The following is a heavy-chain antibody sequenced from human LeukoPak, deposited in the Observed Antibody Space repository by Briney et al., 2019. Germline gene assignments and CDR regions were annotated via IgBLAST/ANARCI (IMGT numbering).Heavy chain of an antibody. CDR1: GYTFTRYS. D-gene: IGHD5-18*01. J-gene: IGHJ6*02. CDR2: INPNSGGT. Sequence: ASVRISCKASGYTFTRYSMRSVRHAPGHGREWRWCINPNSGGTNYAQKFQGRVTMTRDTSISTAYMELSRLRSDDTAVYYCARHMDTARKYYYGMDVWGQGTTVTVSS. CDR3: ARHMDTARKYYYGMDV. V-gene: IGHV1-2*02.